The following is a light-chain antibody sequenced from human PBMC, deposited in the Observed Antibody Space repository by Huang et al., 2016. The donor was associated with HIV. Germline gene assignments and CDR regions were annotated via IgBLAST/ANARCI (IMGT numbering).Light chain of an antibody. Sequence: VMTQSPATLSVSPGERATLSCRASESVGITLAWYQQGPGQAPRLLSYGASTRATGVPARFSGRGSGTEFTLTINSLQSEDLAIYYCQQYNNWPPVTFGQGTRLEMK. V-gene: IGKV3-15*01. CDR3: QQYNNWPPVT. CDR2: GAS. CDR1: ESVGIT. J-gene: IGKJ5*01.